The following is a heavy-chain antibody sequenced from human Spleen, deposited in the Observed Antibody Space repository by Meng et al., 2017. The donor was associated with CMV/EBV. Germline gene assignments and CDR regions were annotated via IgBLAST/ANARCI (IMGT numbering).Heavy chain of an antibody. J-gene: IGHJ6*02. CDR1: GFTSSNYG. CDR3: ARGAAVAKNYYYGMDV. V-gene: IGHV3-30*02. D-gene: IGHD6-19*01. CDR2: IQYDGSNK. Sequence: GESLKISCAASGFTSSNYGMHWVRQAPGKGLEWVAFIQYDGSNKYYGDSVKGRFTISRDNSKNTLYLQMNSLRAEDTAVYYCARGAAVAKNYYYGMDVWGQGTTVTVSS.